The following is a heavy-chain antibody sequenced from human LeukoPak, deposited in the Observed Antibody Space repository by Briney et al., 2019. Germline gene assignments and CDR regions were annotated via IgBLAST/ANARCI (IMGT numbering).Heavy chain of an antibody. J-gene: IGHJ4*02. Sequence: PGGSLRLSCAASGFTFSYNYMSWVRQAPGKGLEWVSVIYSGGSTYYADSVKGRFTISRDNSKNTLYFQMNSLRAEDTAVYYCASTPPRYLGYFDYWGQGTLVTVSS. D-gene: IGHD3-9*01. CDR1: GFTFSYNY. CDR3: ASTPPRYLGYFDY. CDR2: IYSGGST. V-gene: IGHV3-53*01.